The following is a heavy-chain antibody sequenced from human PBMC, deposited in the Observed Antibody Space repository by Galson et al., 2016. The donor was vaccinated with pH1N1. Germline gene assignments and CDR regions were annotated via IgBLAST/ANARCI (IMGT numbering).Heavy chain of an antibody. Sequence: SLRLSCAASGFTLSCWAMHWVRQAPGKGLECVALISKDGNNVYYADSVKGRFTISRDSSNNTLYLQMNSLRTEDTAIYYCARSRDFSFDYWGQGAPVTVAS. CDR1: GFTLSCWA. J-gene: IGHJ4*02. CDR3: ARSRDFSFDY. V-gene: IGHV3-30*04. D-gene: IGHD4-11*01. CDR2: ISKDGNNV.